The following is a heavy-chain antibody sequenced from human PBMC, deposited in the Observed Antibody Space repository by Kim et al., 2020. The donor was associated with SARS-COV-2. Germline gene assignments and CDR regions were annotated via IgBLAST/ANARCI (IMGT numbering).Heavy chain of an antibody. V-gene: IGHV1-18*04. CDR1: GYTFTSYG. Sequence: ASVKVSCKASGYTFTSYGISWVRQAPGQGLEWMGWISAYNGNTNYAQKLQGRVTMTTDTSTSTAYMELRSLRSDDTAVYYCARGRGNSRQTNYYYYYGMDVWGQGTTVTVSS. J-gene: IGHJ6*02. CDR2: ISAYNGNT. D-gene: IGHD3-10*01. CDR3: ARGRGNSRQTNYYYYYGMDV.